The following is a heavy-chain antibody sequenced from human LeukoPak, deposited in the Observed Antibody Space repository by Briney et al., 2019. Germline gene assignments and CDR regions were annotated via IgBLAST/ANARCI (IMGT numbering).Heavy chain of an antibody. V-gene: IGHV1-69*01. CDR2: IIPIFGTA. CDR3: ARPSSCSSTSCYTRPDAFDI. CDR1: GGTFSSYA. J-gene: IGHJ3*02. Sequence: SVKVSCKASGGTFSSYAISWVRQAPGQGLEWMGGIIPIFGTANYAQKFQGRVTITADESTSTAYMEPSSLRSEDTAVYYCARPSSCSSTSCYTRPDAFDIWGQGTMVTVSS. D-gene: IGHD2-2*02.